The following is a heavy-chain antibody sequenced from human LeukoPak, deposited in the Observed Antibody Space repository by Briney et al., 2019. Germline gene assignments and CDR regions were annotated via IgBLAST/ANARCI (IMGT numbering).Heavy chain of an antibody. CDR2: INPNSGGT. Sequence: ASVKVSCKASGYTFTGYYMHWVRQAPGQGLEWMGWINPNSGGTNYAQKFQGRVTMTRDTSISTAYMELSRLRSDDTAVYYCARGVVSGSRDAFDIWGQGTMVTVSS. D-gene: IGHD1-26*01. J-gene: IGHJ3*02. V-gene: IGHV1-2*02. CDR3: ARGVVSGSRDAFDI. CDR1: GYTFTGYY.